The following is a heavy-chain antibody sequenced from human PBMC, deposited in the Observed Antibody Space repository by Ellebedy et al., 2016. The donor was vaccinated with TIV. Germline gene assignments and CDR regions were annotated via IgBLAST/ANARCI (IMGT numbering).Heavy chain of an antibody. V-gene: IGHV1-18*01. Sequence: ASVKVSCXASGGTFSSYAIRWVRQAPAQGLELMGWISGYNGNTNYAQKLQGRVTMTTDTSTSTAYMELRSLRSDDTAVYYCARFPGPLRRNYYYYMDVWGKGTTVTVSS. CDR2: ISGYNGNT. CDR3: ARFPGPLRRNYYYYMDV. J-gene: IGHJ6*03. CDR1: GGTFSSYA. D-gene: IGHD4-17*01.